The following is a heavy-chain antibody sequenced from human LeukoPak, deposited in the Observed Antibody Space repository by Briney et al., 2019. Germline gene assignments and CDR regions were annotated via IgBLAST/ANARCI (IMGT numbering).Heavy chain of an antibody. CDR1: LFTLSSYG. CDR3: ARDNVEPYRSSCDHNWFDP. CDR2: IWYDGSNK. V-gene: IGHV3-33*01. Sequence: VWCLRLSHAPSLFTLSSYGKQGVCQAPGKGVEGVAVIWYDGSNKYYADSVKGRFTIYRDNSKNTLYLQMNSLRAEDTAVYYCARDNVEPYRSSCDHNWFDPWGQGTLVTVSS. D-gene: IGHD6-13*01. J-gene: IGHJ5*02.